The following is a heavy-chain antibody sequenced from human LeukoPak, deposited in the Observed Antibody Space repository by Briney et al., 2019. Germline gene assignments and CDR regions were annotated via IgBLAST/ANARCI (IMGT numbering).Heavy chain of an antibody. D-gene: IGHD4-17*01. CDR1: GFTFSSYA. V-gene: IGHV3-23*01. J-gene: IGHJ6*03. Sequence: GGSLLLSCAASGFTFSSYAMTWVRPAPGKGLEWVSAFSGGGGRTYYAASVKGRFTISRDNSKNTLYLQMNSLRAEDTAVYYCAKAEKRTSLTTVTRGYMDVWGKGTTVTVSS. CDR3: AKAEKRTSLTTVTRGYMDV. CDR2: FSGGGGRT.